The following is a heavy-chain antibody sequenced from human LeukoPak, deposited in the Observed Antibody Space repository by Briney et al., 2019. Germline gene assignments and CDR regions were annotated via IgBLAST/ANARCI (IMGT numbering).Heavy chain of an antibody. CDR3: ARDSGSYAFDI. J-gene: IGHJ3*02. Sequence: PGGSLRLSCAASGFTFSSYTMNWVRQAPGKGLEWVSSISSSSSYIYYADSVKGRFTISRDNAKNSLYLQMNSLRAEDTAVYYCARDSGSYAFDIWGQGTMVTVSS. CDR2: ISSSSSYI. V-gene: IGHV3-21*01. D-gene: IGHD1-26*01. CDR1: GFTFSSYT.